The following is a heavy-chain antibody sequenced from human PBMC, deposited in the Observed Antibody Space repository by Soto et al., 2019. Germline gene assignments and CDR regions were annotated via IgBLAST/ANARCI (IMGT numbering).Heavy chain of an antibody. CDR3: ARVYDYVWGSYRLYYFDY. V-gene: IGHV4-61*01. CDR2: IYYSGST. Sequence: SETLSLTCTVSGGSVSSGSYYWSWIRQPPGKGLEWIGYIYYSGSTNYNPSLKSRVTISVDTSKNQFSLKLSSVTAADTAVYYCARVYDYVWGSYRLYYFDYWGQGTLVTVSS. CDR1: GGSVSSGSYY. D-gene: IGHD3-16*02. J-gene: IGHJ4*02.